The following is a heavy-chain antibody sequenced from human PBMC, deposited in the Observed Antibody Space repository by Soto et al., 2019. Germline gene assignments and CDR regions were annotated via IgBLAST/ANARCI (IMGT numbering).Heavy chain of an antibody. J-gene: IGHJ6*02. CDR2: INAGNGNT. CDR1: GYTFTSYA. D-gene: IGHD2-8*01. Sequence: ASVKVSCKASGYTFTSYAMHWVRQAPGQRLEWMGWINAGNGNTKYSQKFQGRVTITRDTSASTAYMELRSLTSDDTAVYYCARDRSMYYGMDVWGQGTTVTVSS. V-gene: IGHV1-3*01. CDR3: ARDRSMYYGMDV.